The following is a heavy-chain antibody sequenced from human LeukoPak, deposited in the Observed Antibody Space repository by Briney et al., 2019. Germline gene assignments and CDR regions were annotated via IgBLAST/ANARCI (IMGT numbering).Heavy chain of an antibody. CDR2: IWSEGNNK. Sequence: GGSLRLSCVASGFNFNSYGMTWVRQAPGKGLEWVAVIWSEGNNKYYADSVKGRFTISRDNSKNTLYLQMNSLRDEDTAVYYCARWGSGGPLDYWGQGTLVTVSS. D-gene: IGHD4-23*01. CDR1: GFNFNSYG. J-gene: IGHJ4*02. V-gene: IGHV3-33*04. CDR3: ARWGSGGPLDY.